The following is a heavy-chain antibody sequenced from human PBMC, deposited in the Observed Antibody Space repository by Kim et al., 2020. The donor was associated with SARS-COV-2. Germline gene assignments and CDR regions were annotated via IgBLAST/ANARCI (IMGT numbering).Heavy chain of an antibody. D-gene: IGHD3-10*01. CDR2: INPSGGST. CDR3: ARDRSPYGSGSYSGMDV. J-gene: IGHJ6*02. CDR1: GYTFTSYY. V-gene: IGHV1-46*01. Sequence: ASVKVSCKASGYTFTSYYMHWMRQAPGQGLEWMGIINPSGGSTSYAQKFQGRVTMTRDTSTSTVYMELSSLRSEDTAVYYCARDRSPYGSGSYSGMDVWGQGTTVTVSS.